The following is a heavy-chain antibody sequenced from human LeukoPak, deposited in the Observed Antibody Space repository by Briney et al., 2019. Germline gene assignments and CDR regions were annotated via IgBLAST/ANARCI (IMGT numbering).Heavy chain of an antibody. D-gene: IGHD2-15*01. CDR3: ASYCSGGSCYSADFDY. J-gene: IGHJ4*02. CDR2: ISSSSSYI. CDR1: GFTFSSYS. Sequence: PGGSLRLSCAASGFTFSSYSMNWVRQAPGKGLEWVSSISSSSSYIYYADSEKGRFTISRDNAKNSLYLQMNSLRAEDTAVYYCASYCSGGSCYSADFDYWGQGTLVTVSS. V-gene: IGHV3-21*01.